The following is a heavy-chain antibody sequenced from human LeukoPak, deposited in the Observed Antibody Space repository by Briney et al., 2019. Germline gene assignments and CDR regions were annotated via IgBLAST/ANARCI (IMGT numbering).Heavy chain of an antibody. V-gene: IGHV4-38-2*02. CDR2: IHHSGST. CDR3: ARTSSSGLVGGYYFDY. CDR1: GYFISSGYY. D-gene: IGHD6-19*01. J-gene: IGHJ4*02. Sequence: SETLSLTCTVSGYFISSGYYWGWIRQPPGKGLQWIGSIHHSGSTYYNPSLKSRVTISVDTSENQFSLKLSSVTAADTAVYYCARTSSSGLVGGYYFDYWGQRTLVTVSS.